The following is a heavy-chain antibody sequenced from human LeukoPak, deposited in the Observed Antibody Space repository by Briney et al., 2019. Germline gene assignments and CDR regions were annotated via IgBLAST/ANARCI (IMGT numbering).Heavy chain of an antibody. CDR2: INPNSGGT. CDR1: GYTFTGHY. CDR3: ARGPLRFHSDYYYYGMDV. V-gene: IGHV1-2*02. D-gene: IGHD4-17*01. Sequence: ASVKVSCKASGYTFTGHYMHWVRQAPGQGLEWMGWINPNSGGTNYAQKFQGRVTMTRDTSISTAYMELSRLRSDDTAVYYCARGPLRFHSDYYYYGMDVWGQGTTVTVSS. J-gene: IGHJ6*02.